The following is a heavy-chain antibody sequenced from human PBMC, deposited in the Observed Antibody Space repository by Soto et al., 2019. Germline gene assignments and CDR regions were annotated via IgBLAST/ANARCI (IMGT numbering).Heavy chain of an antibody. Sequence: EVQLVESGGGLVQPGGSLRLSCAASGFTFSSYWMSWVRQAPGKGLEWVANIKQDGSEKYYVDSVKGRFTISRDNAKNSLYXQXNSLXXEXTAVYYCARXFXTVTTRAYGMDVWGQGTTVTVSS. D-gene: IGHD4-17*01. V-gene: IGHV3-7*01. CDR2: IKQDGSEK. CDR1: GFTFSSYW. CDR3: ARXFXTVTTRAYGMDV. J-gene: IGHJ6*02.